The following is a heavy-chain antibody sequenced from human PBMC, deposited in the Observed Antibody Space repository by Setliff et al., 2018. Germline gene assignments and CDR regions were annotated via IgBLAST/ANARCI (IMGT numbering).Heavy chain of an antibody. Sequence: VASVKVSCKASGYTFTGYYMHWVRQAPGQGLEWMGRINPNSGGTNYAQKFQGRVTMTRDTSISTAYMELSRLRSDDTAVYYCARDPRSGSYKGFDYWGQGTLVTVSS. CDR2: INPNSGGT. D-gene: IGHD1-26*01. V-gene: IGHV1-2*06. J-gene: IGHJ4*02. CDR1: GYTFTGYY. CDR3: ARDPRSGSYKGFDY.